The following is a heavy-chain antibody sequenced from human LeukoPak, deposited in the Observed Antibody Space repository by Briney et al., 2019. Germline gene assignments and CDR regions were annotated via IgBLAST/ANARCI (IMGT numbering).Heavy chain of an antibody. CDR3: ARDEGWLVN. V-gene: IGHV4-34*01. D-gene: IGHD5-24*01. Sequence: SETLSLTCAVYGGSFSGYYWSWIRQPPGKGLEWIGEINHSGSTNYNPSLKSRVTISVDTSKNQFSLKLSSVTAADTAVYYCARDEGWLVNWGQGTLVTVSS. CDR2: INHSGST. J-gene: IGHJ4*02. CDR1: GGSFSGYY.